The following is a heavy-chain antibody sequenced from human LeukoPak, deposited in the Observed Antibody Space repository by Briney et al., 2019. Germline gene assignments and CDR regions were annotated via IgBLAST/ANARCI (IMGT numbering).Heavy chain of an antibody. CDR1: GFTFTNHA. Sequence: GGSLRLSCAASGFTFTNHAMAWVRLAPGKGLEWVSTLSDSGASTYYADSVEGRFTISRDNSRNTMYLQMDSLRADDTGAYFCARTPNRDGYSHIDFWGQGALVTVSS. CDR2: LSDSGAST. D-gene: IGHD5-24*01. J-gene: IGHJ4*02. V-gene: IGHV3-23*01. CDR3: ARTPNRDGYSHIDF.